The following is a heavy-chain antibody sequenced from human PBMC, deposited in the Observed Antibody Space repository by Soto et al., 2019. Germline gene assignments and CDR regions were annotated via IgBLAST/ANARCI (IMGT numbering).Heavy chain of an antibody. CDR3: ARDSGSGGYNWFDP. D-gene: IGHD3-10*01. Sequence: ASVKVSCKASGYTFTSYAMHWVRQAPGQRLEWMGWINAGNGNTKYSQKFQGRVTITADESTSTAYMELSSLRSEDTAVYYCARDSGSGGYNWFDPWGQGTLVTVSS. CDR1: GYTFTSYA. CDR2: INAGNGNT. V-gene: IGHV1-3*01. J-gene: IGHJ5*02.